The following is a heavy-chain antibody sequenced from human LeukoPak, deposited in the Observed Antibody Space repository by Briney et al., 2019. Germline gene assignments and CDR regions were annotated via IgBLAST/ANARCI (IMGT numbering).Heavy chain of an antibody. D-gene: IGHD5-24*01. CDR1: GFTFTNYW. Sequence: GGSLRLSCAASGFTFTNYWMFWVRQAPGKGLVWASRISHDGFISYADSVKGRFTISRDNAKNTLILQMNSLRAEDTAVYYCARDWVYKIDYWGRGTLVTVSS. CDR2: ISHDGFI. CDR3: ARDWVYKIDY. V-gene: IGHV3-74*01. J-gene: IGHJ4*02.